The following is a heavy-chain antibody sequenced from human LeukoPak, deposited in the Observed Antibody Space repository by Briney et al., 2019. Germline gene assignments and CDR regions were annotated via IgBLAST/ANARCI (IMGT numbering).Heavy chain of an antibody. D-gene: IGHD6-13*01. Sequence: SETLSLTCTVSGGSISSYYWSWIRQPPGKGLEWIGYIYYSGSTNYNPSLKSRVTISVGTSKNQFSLKLSSVTAADTAVYYCARIVIAAAEGYFDYWGQGTLVTVSS. J-gene: IGHJ4*02. V-gene: IGHV4-59*01. CDR3: ARIVIAAAEGYFDY. CDR2: IYYSGST. CDR1: GGSISSYY.